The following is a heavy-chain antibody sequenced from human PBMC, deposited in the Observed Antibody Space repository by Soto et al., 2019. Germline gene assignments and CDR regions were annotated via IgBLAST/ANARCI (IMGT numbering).Heavy chain of an antibody. Sequence: QVQLVQSGAEVKKPGASVKVSCKASGFTFTSYSIHWVRQAPGQGLEWMGIINPRGVSTIYAQKFQGRVTMTRDTSTSTVYMELSSLRSEDTAVYYCARSYFESGGSYYWFDPWGQGTLVTVSS. J-gene: IGHJ5*02. V-gene: IGHV1-46*01. CDR3: ARSYFESGGSYYWFDP. CDR2: INPRGVST. D-gene: IGHD3-22*01. CDR1: GFTFTSYS.